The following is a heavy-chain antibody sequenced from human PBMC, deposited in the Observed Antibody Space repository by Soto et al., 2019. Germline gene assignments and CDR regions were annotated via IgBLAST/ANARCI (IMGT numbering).Heavy chain of an antibody. CDR1: GFTFSSYA. CDR3: AKGAYYYDSSSYYHAYFQH. Sequence: PGGSLRLSCAASGFTFSSYAMSWVRQAPGKGLEWVSAISGSGGSTYYADSVKGRFTISRDNSKNTLYLQMKSLRAEDTAVYYCAKGAYYYDSSSYYHAYFQHWGQGTLVTVSS. V-gene: IGHV3-23*01. CDR2: ISGSGGST. D-gene: IGHD3-22*01. J-gene: IGHJ1*01.